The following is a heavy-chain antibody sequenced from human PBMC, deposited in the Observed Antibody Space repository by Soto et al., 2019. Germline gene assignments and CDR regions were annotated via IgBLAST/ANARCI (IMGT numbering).Heavy chain of an antibody. CDR2: INPNSGDT. D-gene: IGHD4-17*01. V-gene: IGHV1-2*04. Sequence: QVQLVQSGAEVKKPEASVKVSCKASGYTFTAYYMHWVRQAPGQGLEWMGWINPNSGDTNYAQKSQGWVTMTRDTSICTAYMELSRLKSDDTAVYYCAREKDPGDYFDYWGQGTLVTVSS. CDR3: AREKDPGDYFDY. J-gene: IGHJ4*02. CDR1: GYTFTAYY.